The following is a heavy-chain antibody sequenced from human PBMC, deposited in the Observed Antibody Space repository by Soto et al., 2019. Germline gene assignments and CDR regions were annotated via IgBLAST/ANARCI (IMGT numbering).Heavy chain of an antibody. D-gene: IGHD3-3*01. V-gene: IGHV4-31*03. CDR1: GASIITDGYY. Sequence: QVQLQESGPGLVEPSQTLSLICTVSGASIITDGYYCTWIRQHPGKGLEWLGYIYYSGGATYSPSYNPSLQRRIAISVDIHKRVFSLKLTSVLAADTAVYYCSRVPTHCQDRNGYQPFHPWGQGTLVTVAS. CDR3: SRVPTHCQDRNGYQPFHP. CDR2: IYYSGGATYSP. J-gene: IGHJ5*02.